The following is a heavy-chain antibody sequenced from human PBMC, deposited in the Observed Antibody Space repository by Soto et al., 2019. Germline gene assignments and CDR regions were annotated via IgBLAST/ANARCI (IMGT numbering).Heavy chain of an antibody. Sequence: GGSLRLSCAASGFTFSNYAMGWVRQAPGKGLECVSLLSGSGTSTYYGDSVKGRFTISRDNSKNTMYLQMNSLRAEDTAVYYCQTVNPATVTDAFDIWGQGTTATVSS. CDR1: GFTFSNYA. V-gene: IGHV3-23*01. CDR3: QTVNPATVTDAFDI. D-gene: IGHD5-18*01. CDR2: LSGSGTST. J-gene: IGHJ3*02.